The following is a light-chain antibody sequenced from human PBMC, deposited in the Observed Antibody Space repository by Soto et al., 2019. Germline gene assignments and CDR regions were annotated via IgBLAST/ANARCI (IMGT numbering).Light chain of an antibody. CDR3: QQLDSYPIT. CDR2: DAS. CDR1: QGISSF. Sequence: DIQLTQSPSFLSASVGDRVTITCRASQGISSFLAWYLEKPGEAPKLLIYDASTLQSGVPSRFSGSGSGTEFTLTISSLQPEDFATYYCQQLDSYPITFGQGTRLEMK. V-gene: IGKV1-9*01. J-gene: IGKJ5*01.